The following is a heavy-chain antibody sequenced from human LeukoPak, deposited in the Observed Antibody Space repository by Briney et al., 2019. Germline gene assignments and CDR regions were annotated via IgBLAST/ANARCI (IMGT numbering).Heavy chain of an antibody. D-gene: IGHD2-8*01. J-gene: IGHJ4*02. CDR3: AKDHRRWSPRGYFDY. V-gene: IGHV3-30*18. CDR2: ISYDGSNK. Sequence: PGRSLRLSCAASGFTFSSYGMHWVRQAPGKGLEWVAVISYDGSNKYYADSVKGRFTISRDNSKNTLYLQMNSLRAEDTAVYYCAKDHRRWSPRGYFDYWGQGTLVTVSS. CDR1: GFTFSSYG.